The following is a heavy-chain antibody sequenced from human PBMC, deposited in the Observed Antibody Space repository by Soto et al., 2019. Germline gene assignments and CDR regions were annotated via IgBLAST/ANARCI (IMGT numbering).Heavy chain of an antibody. CDR1: GFTFSSYA. CDR3: ARDRVESGYPEYFQH. V-gene: IGHV3-23*01. Sequence: GGSLRLSCAASGFTFSSYAMSWVRQAPGKGLEWVSAISGSGGSTYYADSVKGRFTISRDNSKNTLYLQMNSLRAEDTAVYYCARDRVESGYPEYFQHWGEGTLVTGFS. J-gene: IGHJ1*01. CDR2: ISGSGGST. D-gene: IGHD3-22*01.